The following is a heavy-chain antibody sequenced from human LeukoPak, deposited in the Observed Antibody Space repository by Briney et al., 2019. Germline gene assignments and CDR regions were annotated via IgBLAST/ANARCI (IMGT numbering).Heavy chain of an antibody. J-gene: IGHJ6*02. CDR3: AGFSPKGV. V-gene: IGHV3-66*01. CDR1: GFTVSNNY. CDR2: NYSGGST. Sequence: PGGSLRLSCGASGFTVSNNYMIGVRQAPGKGLEGVAHNYSGGSTYYGDFVKGRSTVSRYNSKNTLYLQMSSLSAEGTAVYYCAGFSPKGVWGQGTTVTVSS.